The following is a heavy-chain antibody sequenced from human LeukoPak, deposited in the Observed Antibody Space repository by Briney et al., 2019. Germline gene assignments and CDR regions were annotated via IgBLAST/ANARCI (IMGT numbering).Heavy chain of an antibody. CDR2: ISSSSSYI. D-gene: IGHD5-24*01. Sequence: PGGSLRLSCAASGSTFSSYSMNWVRQAPGKGLEWVSSISSSSSYIYYADSVKGRFTISRDNAKNSLYLQMNSLRAEDTAVYYCARDRGWLQFSDWGQGTLVTVSS. J-gene: IGHJ4*02. CDR1: GSTFSSYS. V-gene: IGHV3-21*01. CDR3: ARDRGWLQFSD.